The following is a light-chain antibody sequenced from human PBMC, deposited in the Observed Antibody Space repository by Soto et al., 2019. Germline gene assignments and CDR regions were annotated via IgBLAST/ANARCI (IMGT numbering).Light chain of an antibody. Sequence: EIVMTQSPATLSVSPGERATLSCRASQSVSSNLAWYQQKPGQAPRLLIYGASTRTTGIPARFSGSGSGTEFTLTISSLHSEDFAVYYCQHYNNLPFTFAPGTKVHI. CDR2: GAS. CDR3: QHYNNLPFT. V-gene: IGKV3-15*01. CDR1: QSVSSN. J-gene: IGKJ3*01.